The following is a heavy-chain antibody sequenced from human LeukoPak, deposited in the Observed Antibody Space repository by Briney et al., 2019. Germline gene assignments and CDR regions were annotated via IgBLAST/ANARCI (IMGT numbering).Heavy chain of an antibody. D-gene: IGHD5-24*01. J-gene: IGHJ4*02. Sequence: PGGTLRLSCAASGFTFSSYGMSWVRQAPGKGLEWVSTIYAGGSTYYADSVKGRFTISRDNLKNTLSLQMNNLRVDDTAVYYCARSKMTTITFEYWGQGTLVTVSS. CDR2: IYAGGST. CDR1: GFTFSSYG. CDR3: ARSKMTTITFEY. V-gene: IGHV3-53*01.